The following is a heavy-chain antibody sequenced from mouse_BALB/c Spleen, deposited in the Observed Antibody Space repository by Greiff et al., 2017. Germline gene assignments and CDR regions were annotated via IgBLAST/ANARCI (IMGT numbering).Heavy chain of an antibody. J-gene: IGHJ3*01. CDR1: GFTFSSYG. V-gene: IGHV5-6*02. D-gene: IGHD1-1*01. CDR2: ISSGGSYT. Sequence: DVMLVESGGDLVKPGGSLKLSCAASGFTFSSYGMSWVRQTPDKRLEWVATISSGGSYTYYPDSVKGRFPISRDNAKNTLYLQMSNLKSEDTAMYYCASLYYGSSYSWFAYWGQGTLVTVSA. CDR3: ASLYYGSSYSWFAY.